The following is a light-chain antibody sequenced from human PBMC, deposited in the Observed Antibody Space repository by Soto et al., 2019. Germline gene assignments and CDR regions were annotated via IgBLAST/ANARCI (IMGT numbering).Light chain of an antibody. CDR2: GAS. CDR3: QQYGSSPPT. V-gene: IGKV3-20*01. Sequence: EIVLTQSPGTLSLSPGERVTLSCRASQSVGSNYFAWYRQTPGQAPRLLIYGASSRATGIPDRFSGSGSGTDFTLTISRLEPEDSAVFYCQQYGSSPPTFGQGTKVEIK. CDR1: QSVGSNY. J-gene: IGKJ1*01.